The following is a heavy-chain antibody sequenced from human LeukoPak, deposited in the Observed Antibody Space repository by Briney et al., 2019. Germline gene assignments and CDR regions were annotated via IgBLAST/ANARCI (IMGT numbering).Heavy chain of an antibody. CDR1: GGSISSYY. CDR2: IYHSGST. D-gene: IGHD4-17*01. V-gene: IGHV4-59*12. CDR3: ARGAVTTDLYYFDY. Sequence: SETLSLTCTVSGGSISSYYWSWIRQPPGKGLEWIGYIYHSGSTYYNPSLKSRVTISVDRSKNQFSLKLSSVTAADTAVYYCARGAVTTDLYYFDYWGQGTLVTVSS. J-gene: IGHJ4*02.